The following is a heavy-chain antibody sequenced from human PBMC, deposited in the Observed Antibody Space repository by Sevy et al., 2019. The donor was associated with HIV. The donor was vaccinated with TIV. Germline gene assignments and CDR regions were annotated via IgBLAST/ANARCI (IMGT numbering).Heavy chain of an antibody. CDR3: AGYYYDSSGYYPYYYYMDV. D-gene: IGHD3-22*01. Sequence: GGSLRLSCAASGFTFSSYSMNWVRQAPGKGLEWVSSISSSSSYIYYADSVKGRFTISRDNAKNSLYLQMNSLRAEDTAVYYCAGYYYDSSGYYPYYYYMDVWGKGTTVTVSS. V-gene: IGHV3-21*01. CDR1: GFTFSSYS. CDR2: ISSSSSYI. J-gene: IGHJ6*03.